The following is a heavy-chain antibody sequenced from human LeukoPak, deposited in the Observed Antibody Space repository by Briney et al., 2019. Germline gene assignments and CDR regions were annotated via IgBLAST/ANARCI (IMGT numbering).Heavy chain of an antibody. J-gene: IGHJ4*02. D-gene: IGHD6-19*01. CDR3: ANGGSIAVATPLDY. CDR2: ITGSGGST. V-gene: IGHV3-23*01. Sequence: GGSLRLSCAASGFTFSSYAMSWVRQAPGKGLEWASGITGSGGSTYYVDSVKGRFTISRDNSKNTLYLQMNSLRAEDTAVYYCANGGSIAVATPLDYWGQGTLVTVSS. CDR1: GFTFSSYA.